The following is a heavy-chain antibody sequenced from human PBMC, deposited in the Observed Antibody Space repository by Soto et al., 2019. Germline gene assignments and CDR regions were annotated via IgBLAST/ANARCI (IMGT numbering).Heavy chain of an antibody. J-gene: IGHJ4*02. D-gene: IGHD3-10*01. CDR1: GFTFRWFG. CDR3: AKGEVRGIIPSYFDY. Sequence: GGSLRLSCAGSGFTFRWFGMNWVRQAPGKGLEWVARISNDGSNEYYVDSVKGRFTISRNNSKNTLYLQMDSLRAEDTAVYYCAKGEVRGIIPSYFDYWGLGTLVTVSS. V-gene: IGHV3-30*18. CDR2: ISNDGSNE.